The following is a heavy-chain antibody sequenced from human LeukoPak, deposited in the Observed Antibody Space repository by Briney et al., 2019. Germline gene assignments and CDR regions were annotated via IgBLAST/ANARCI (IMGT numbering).Heavy chain of an antibody. D-gene: IGHD6-13*01. Sequence: SETLSLTCTVSGGSISSYYWSWIRQPPGKGLEWIGYIYYSGSTNYNPSLKSRVTISVDTSKSQFSLKLSSVTAADTAVYYCARAMAAAGFDSWGQGTLVAVSS. J-gene: IGHJ4*02. CDR2: IYYSGST. CDR3: ARAMAAAGFDS. CDR1: GGSISSYY. V-gene: IGHV4-59*08.